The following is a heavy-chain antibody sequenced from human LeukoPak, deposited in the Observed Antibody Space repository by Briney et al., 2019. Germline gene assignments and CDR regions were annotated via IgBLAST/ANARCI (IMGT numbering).Heavy chain of an antibody. CDR2: INSDGSST. Sequence: GGSLRLSCAASGFTFSSYWMHWVRQAPGKGLVWVSRINSDGSSTGYADSVKGRFTISRDNAKNTLYLRMNSLRAEDTAVYYCASVRFGELWDDAFDIWGQGTMVTVSS. V-gene: IGHV3-74*01. CDR3: ASVRFGELWDDAFDI. CDR1: GFTFSSYW. J-gene: IGHJ3*02. D-gene: IGHD3-10*01.